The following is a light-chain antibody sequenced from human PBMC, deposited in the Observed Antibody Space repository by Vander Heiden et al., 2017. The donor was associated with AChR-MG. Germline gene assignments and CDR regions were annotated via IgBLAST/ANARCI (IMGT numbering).Light chain of an antibody. Sequence: QSVLTQPPSVSGAPGQRVTISCTGSSSNLGAGDDVHWFQQLPKTAPKLVIANTFDRPSGVPDRFSGSKSGTSASLTITGLQAEDEADYYCQSYDSSLNVVFGGGTKVTVL. CDR2: NTF. V-gene: IGLV1-40*01. CDR3: QSYDSSLNVV. CDR1: SSNLGAGDD. J-gene: IGLJ2*01.